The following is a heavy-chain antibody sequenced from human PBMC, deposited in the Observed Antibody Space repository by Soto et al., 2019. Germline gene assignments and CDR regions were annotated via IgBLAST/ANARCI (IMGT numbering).Heavy chain of an antibody. CDR2: IYYSGST. CDR1: GGSISSRGYY. V-gene: IGHV4-39*01. Sequence: QLQLQESGPGLVKPSETLSLTCTVSGGSISSRGYYWGWIRQPPGKGLEWIGTIYYSGSTYYNPSLKSRVTLSGGTSTYQSSLKLSSVPAAVTAVYYCANSNWFDPWGQGTLVTVSS. J-gene: IGHJ5*02. CDR3: ANSNWFDP.